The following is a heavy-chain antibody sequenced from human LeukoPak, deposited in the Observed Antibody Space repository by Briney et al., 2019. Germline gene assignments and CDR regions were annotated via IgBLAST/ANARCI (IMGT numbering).Heavy chain of an antibody. CDR3: ARVYCSSTSCYLDY. Sequence: SVKVSCKASGGTFSSYAISWVRQAPGQGLEWMGRIIPILGIANYAQKFQGRVTITADKSTSTAYMELSSLRSEDTVVYYCARVYCSSTSCYLDYWGQGTLVTVSS. D-gene: IGHD2-2*01. CDR1: GGTFSSYA. V-gene: IGHV1-69*04. CDR2: IIPILGIA. J-gene: IGHJ4*02.